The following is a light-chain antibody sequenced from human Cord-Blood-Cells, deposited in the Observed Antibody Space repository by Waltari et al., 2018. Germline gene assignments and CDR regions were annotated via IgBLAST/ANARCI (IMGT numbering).Light chain of an antibody. CDR3: SSYTSSSLVV. CDR2: DVS. V-gene: IGLV2-14*01. CDR1: SSAGGGYNY. J-gene: IGLJ2*01. Sequence: QSALTQTASVSGSPGQSITIPCTGTSSAGGGYNYVSWYQQHPGKAPRRMSYDVSNRPSGVSNRFSGSKSGNTASLTLSWLQAEDEADYYCSSYTSSSLVVFGGGTKLTVL.